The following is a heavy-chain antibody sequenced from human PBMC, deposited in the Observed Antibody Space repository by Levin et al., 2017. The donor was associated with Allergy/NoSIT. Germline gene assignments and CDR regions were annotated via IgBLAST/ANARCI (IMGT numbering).Heavy chain of an antibody. D-gene: IGHD2-2*01. Sequence: GESLKISCAASGFTFSSYGMHWVRQAPVKGLEWVAVISYDGSNKYYADSVKGRFTISRDNSKNTLYLQMNSLRAEDTALYYCAAGGCSRTSCPLDSWGQGTLVTVSS. J-gene: IGHJ4*02. CDR1: GFTFSSYG. CDR2: ISYDGSNK. V-gene: IGHV3-30*03. CDR3: AAGGCSRTSCPLDS.